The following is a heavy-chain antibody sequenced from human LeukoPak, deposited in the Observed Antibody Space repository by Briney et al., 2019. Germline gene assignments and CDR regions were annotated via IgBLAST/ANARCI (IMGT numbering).Heavy chain of an antibody. V-gene: IGHV7-4-1*02. CDR3: ARGDYETHGYQTR. D-gene: IGHD3-22*01. CDR1: GYIFTSYV. J-gene: IGHJ4*02. Sequence: ASVKVPCKASGYIFTSYVLHWVRQAPGQGLEWVGWINTNTGNPTYAQGFTGRFVFSLDTSVSTAYLQISSLRADDTAMYYCARGDYETHGYQTRWGQGTLVTVSS. CDR2: INTNTGNP.